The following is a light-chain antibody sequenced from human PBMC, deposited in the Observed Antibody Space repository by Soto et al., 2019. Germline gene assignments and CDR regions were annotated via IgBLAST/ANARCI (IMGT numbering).Light chain of an antibody. CDR3: HQYASSPLT. V-gene: IGKV3-20*01. J-gene: IGKJ4*01. CDR1: QTVGRNY. CDR2: GAS. Sequence: EIVLTQSPGSLSLSPGERATLSCRASQTVGRNYLAWYQQKPGQTPRLLIHGASNRATGIPDSISGSGSGTNVSLIIIRREPEDVSVYYSHQYASSPLTFGGGTKVEIK.